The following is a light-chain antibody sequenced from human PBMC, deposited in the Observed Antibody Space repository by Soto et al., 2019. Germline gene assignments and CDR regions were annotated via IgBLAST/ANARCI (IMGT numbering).Light chain of an antibody. J-gene: IGLJ1*01. CDR1: SSNIGGNA. Sequence: QSALTQPPSASGTPGQRVTISCSGSSSNIGGNAVNWYQQLPGTTPKLLIYSNNQRPSGVPDRVSGSKSGTSASLAISGLQAEDEADYYCAAWDDSLSGYVFGTGTKLTVL. CDR3: AAWDDSLSGYV. CDR2: SNN. V-gene: IGLV1-44*01.